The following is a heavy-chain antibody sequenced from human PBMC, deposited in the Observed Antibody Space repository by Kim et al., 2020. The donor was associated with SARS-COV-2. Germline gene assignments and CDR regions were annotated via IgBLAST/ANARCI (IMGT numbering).Heavy chain of an antibody. V-gene: IGHV5-10-1*01. CDR3: ARWEAYSSSWSNSFYYYYYGMDV. CDR2: IDPSDSYT. J-gene: IGHJ6*02. CDR1: GYSFTSYW. D-gene: IGHD6-13*01. Sequence: GESLKISCKGSGYSFTSYWISWVRQMPGKGLEWMGRIDPSDSYTNYSPSFQGHVTISADKSISTAYLQWSSLKASDTAMYYCARWEAYSSSWSNSFYYYYYGMDVWGQGTTVTVSS.